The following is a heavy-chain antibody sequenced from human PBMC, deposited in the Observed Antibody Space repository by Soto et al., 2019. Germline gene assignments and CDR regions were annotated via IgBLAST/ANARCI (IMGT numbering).Heavy chain of an antibody. V-gene: IGHV1-58*01. CDR3: ATDPWTGYASGMDV. D-gene: IGHD2-8*01. CDR1: GFTLSSSI. Sequence: QMQLVQSGPEVKKPGTSVKVSCKASGFTLSSSIVHLVRQARGRGLEWIGWIVVGSGDTIYAQKFQQRVTFSRDMSTSTAYMELSRLRSEDTAVYYCATDPWTGYASGMDVWGQGTPVTVSS. CDR2: IVVGSGDT. J-gene: IGHJ6*02.